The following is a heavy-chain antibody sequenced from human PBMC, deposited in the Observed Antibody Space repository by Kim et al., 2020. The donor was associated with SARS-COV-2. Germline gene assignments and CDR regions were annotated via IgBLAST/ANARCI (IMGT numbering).Heavy chain of an antibody. CDR3: ARDLNLRRGVGAMDV. V-gene: IGHV1-3*01. D-gene: IGHD3-10*01. CDR2: INVDRGNT. CDR1: GYTFIGYA. Sequence: ASVKVSCKASGYTFIGYAVHWVRQVPGQRLEWMGWINVDRGNTQYSRKFQGRVAITRDTSASTTYMELSSLTSQYSAIYYCARDLNLRRGVGAMDVWGPGTTVTVSS. J-gene: IGHJ6*02.